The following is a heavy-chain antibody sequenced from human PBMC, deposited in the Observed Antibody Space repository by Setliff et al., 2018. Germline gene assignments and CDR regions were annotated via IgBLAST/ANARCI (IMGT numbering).Heavy chain of an antibody. CDR2: IKGKTDGLAT. CDR3: MSTPSGTYSTYYNYYNMDV. J-gene: IGHJ6*03. D-gene: IGHD3-10*01. CDR1: GFTFSNAW. Sequence: GGSLRLSCAASGFTFSNAWMNWVRQAPGKGLEWVGRIKGKTDGLATDYAAPVKGRFIISRDDSKRTLYLQMNSLKNEDTALYYCMSTPSGTYSTYYNYYNMDVWGKGTQVTVSS. V-gene: IGHV3-15*07.